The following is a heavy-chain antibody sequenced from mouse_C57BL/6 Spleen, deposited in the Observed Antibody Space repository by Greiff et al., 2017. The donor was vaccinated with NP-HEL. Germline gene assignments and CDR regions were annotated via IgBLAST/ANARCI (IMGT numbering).Heavy chain of an antibody. D-gene: IGHD1-1*01. J-gene: IGHJ4*01. CDR2: IYPGSGST. CDR3: SSVTAVVAGAMDY. Sequence: VQLQQPGAELVKPGASVKMSCKASGYTFTSYWITWVKQRPGQGLEWIGDIYPGSGSTNYNEKFKSKATLTVDTSSSTAYMQLSSLTSEDSAVYYYSSVTAVVAGAMDYWGQGTSVTVSS. V-gene: IGHV1-55*01. CDR1: GYTFTSYW.